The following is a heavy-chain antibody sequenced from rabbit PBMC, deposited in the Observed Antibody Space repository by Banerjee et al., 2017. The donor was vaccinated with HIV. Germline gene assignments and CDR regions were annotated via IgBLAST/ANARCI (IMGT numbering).Heavy chain of an antibody. Sequence: QLVESGGGLVTLGGSLKLSCKASGIDFSSYGLSWVRQAPGKGLEWIACIYAGKGSTDYASWVNGRFTISSDNAQNTVDLQMNSLTAADTATYFCARIDPRYYTSGWDYFNLWGPGTLVTVS. CDR2: IYAGKGST. CDR3: ARIDPRYYTSGWDYFNL. V-gene: IGHV1S7*01. J-gene: IGHJ4*01. CDR1: GIDFSSYG. D-gene: IGHD4-1*01.